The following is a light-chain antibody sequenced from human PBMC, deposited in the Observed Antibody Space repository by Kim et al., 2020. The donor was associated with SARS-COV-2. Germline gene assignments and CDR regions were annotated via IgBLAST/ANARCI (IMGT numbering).Light chain of an antibody. CDR1: SSDVGGHNT. CDR3: SSYTLRQTYV. J-gene: IGLJ1*01. CDR2: NVN. Sequence: QSVLTQPASVSGSPGQSITISCTGTSSDVGGHNTVSWYQQHPGKVPKVIIYNVNKRPSGVSNRISGSKSGNTASLTISGLQAEDEADYYCSSYTLRQTYVFGTGTKVTVL. V-gene: IGLV2-14*01.